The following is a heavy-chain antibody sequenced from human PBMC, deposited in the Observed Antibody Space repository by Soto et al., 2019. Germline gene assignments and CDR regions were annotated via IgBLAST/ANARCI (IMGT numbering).Heavy chain of an antibody. J-gene: IGHJ4*02. Sequence: QVQLVQSGAEVKKPGSSVKVSCKASGGIFSTYAISWLRQAPGQRLEGMGGIIPLCGTPNYAQRVQGRVTTTADEPTSTAYMEPSRLRSEDTAVYYCARDRDDYGSGNYYNRIDFWGQGTLVTVSS. V-gene: IGHV1-69*01. D-gene: IGHD3-10*01. CDR1: GGIFSTYA. CDR3: ARDRDDYGSGNYYNRIDF. CDR2: IIPLCGTP.